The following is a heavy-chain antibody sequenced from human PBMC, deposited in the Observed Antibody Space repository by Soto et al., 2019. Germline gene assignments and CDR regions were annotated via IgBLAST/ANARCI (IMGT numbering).Heavy chain of an antibody. CDR1: GYSFTSYW. CDR2: IYPGDSDT. V-gene: IGHV5-51*01. Sequence: GESLKISCKGSGYSFTSYWIGWVRQMPGKGLEWMGIIYPGDSDTRYSPSFQGQVTISADKPISTAYLQWSSLKASDTAMYYCARQAYYYDSSGYYPFDYWGQGTLVTVSS. D-gene: IGHD3-22*01. J-gene: IGHJ4*02. CDR3: ARQAYYYDSSGYYPFDY.